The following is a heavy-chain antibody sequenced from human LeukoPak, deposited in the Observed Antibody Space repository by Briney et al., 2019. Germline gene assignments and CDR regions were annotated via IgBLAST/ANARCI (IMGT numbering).Heavy chain of an antibody. CDR3: ARHYNWNEDYYYYMDV. V-gene: IGHV5-51*01. Sequence: GESLKISCKGSGYSFTSYWIGWVRQMPGKGLEWMGIIYPGDSDTRYSPSFQGQVTISADKSISTAYLQWSSLKASDTAMYYCARHYNWNEDYYYYMDVWGKGTTVTVSS. CDR1: GYSFTSYW. J-gene: IGHJ6*03. CDR2: IYPGDSDT. D-gene: IGHD1-1*01.